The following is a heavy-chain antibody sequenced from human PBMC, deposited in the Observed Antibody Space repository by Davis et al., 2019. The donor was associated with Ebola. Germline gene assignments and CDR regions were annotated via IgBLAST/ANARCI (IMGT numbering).Heavy chain of an antibody. V-gene: IGHV3-66*01. CDR1: GFTVSINY. CDR2: IYSGGST. J-gene: IGHJ6*04. Sequence: PGGSLRLSCAASGFTVSINYMSWVRQAPGKGLEWVSVIYSGGSTYYADSVKGRFTISRDNSKNTLYLQMNSLRDEDTAVYYCAREDYFYYGMDVWGIGTTVTVSS. CDR3: AREDYFYYGMDV.